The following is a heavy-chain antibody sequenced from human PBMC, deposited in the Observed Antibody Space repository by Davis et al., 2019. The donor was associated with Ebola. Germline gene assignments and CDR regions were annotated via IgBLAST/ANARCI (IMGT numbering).Heavy chain of an antibody. Sequence: SVKVSCKASGGTFSSYAISWVRQAPGQGLEWMGRIIPILGIANYAQKFQGRVTTTADKSTSTAYMELSSLRSEDTAVYYCARDWEAMVGYFDYWGQGTLVTVSS. CDR3: ARDWEAMVGYFDY. D-gene: IGHD5-18*01. CDR1: GGTFSSYA. V-gene: IGHV1-69*04. J-gene: IGHJ4*02. CDR2: IIPILGIA.